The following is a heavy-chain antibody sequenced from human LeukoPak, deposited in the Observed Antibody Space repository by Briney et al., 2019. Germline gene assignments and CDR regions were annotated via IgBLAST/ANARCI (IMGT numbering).Heavy chain of an antibody. CDR1: GGSFSGYY. V-gene: IGHV4-34*01. CDR2: INHSGST. J-gene: IGHJ5*02. Sequence: SETLSLTCAVYGGSFSGYYWSWIRQPPGKGLEWIGEINHSGSTNYNPSLESRVTISVDTSKNQFSLKLSSVTAADTAVYYCARGPYSSSWYFKSIWFDPWGQGTLVTVSS. CDR3: ARGPYSSSWYFKSIWFDP. D-gene: IGHD6-13*01.